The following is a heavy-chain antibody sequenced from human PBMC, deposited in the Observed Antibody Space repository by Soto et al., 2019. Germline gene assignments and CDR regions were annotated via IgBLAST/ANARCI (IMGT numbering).Heavy chain of an antibody. Sequence: EVQLLESGGDLVQPGGSLRLSCAASGFTFSSYAMSWVRQAPGKGLEWVSAISDSGGTTYYADSVKGRFTISRDSSKKTMYRQRNSLRAEDTAVYYCAKGLPTVGDWYFDLWGRGTLVTVSS. CDR1: GFTFSSYA. CDR2: ISDSGGTT. V-gene: IGHV3-23*01. CDR3: AKGLPTVGDWYFDL. D-gene: IGHD4-17*01. J-gene: IGHJ2*01.